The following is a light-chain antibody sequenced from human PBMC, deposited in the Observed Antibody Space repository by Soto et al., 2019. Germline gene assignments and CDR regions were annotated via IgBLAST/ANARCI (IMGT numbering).Light chain of an antibody. CDR2: AAS. CDR1: QSISSY. J-gene: IGKJ1*01. CDR3: LQHKSYPWT. Sequence: DIQMTQSPSSLSASVGDRVTIACGASQSISSYLNWYQQKPGKAPKLLIYAASTLQSGVPSRFSGAGSGAEFTLTINGLQSEDFATYFCLQHKSYPWTFGQGTKVDIK. V-gene: IGKV1-17*01.